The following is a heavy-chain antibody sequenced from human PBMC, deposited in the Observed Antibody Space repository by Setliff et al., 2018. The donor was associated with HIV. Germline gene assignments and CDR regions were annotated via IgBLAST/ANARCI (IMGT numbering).Heavy chain of an antibody. CDR1: GDSVNNDYYY. CDR3: ARTTLTIFGVVIPDY. Sequence: KPSETLSLTCTVSGDSVNNDYYYWTWIRQPAAKGLEWIGRFSADGSANYNPSLKSRVTMSVDTSKNQFSLKLSSVTAADTAVYYCARTTLTIFGVVIPDYWGQGTLVTVSS. J-gene: IGHJ4*02. CDR2: FSADGSA. V-gene: IGHV4-61*02. D-gene: IGHD3-3*01.